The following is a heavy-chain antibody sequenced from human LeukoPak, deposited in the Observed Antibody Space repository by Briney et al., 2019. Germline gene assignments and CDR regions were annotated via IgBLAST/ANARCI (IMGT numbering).Heavy chain of an antibody. Sequence: SETLSLTCTVSGGSISSYYWSWIRQPPGKGLEWIGYIYYSGSTNYNPSLKGRVTISVDTSKNQFSLKLSSVTAADTAVYYCARDNGSGMWDYWGQGTLVTVSS. D-gene: IGHD3-10*01. J-gene: IGHJ4*02. CDR3: ARDNGSGMWDY. CDR2: IYYSGST. V-gene: IGHV4-59*01. CDR1: GGSISSYY.